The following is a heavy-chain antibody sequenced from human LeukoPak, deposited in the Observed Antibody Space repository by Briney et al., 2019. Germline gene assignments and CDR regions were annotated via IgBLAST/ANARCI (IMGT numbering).Heavy chain of an antibody. CDR3: ARDREAGSSWTFDY. Sequence: PGGSLRLSCAASGFTVSSNYMSWVRQAPGKGLEWVSVIYSGGSTYYAASVKGRFTISRDNSKNTLYLQMNSLRAEDTAVYYCARDREAGSSWTFDYWGQGTLVTVSS. J-gene: IGHJ4*02. CDR1: GFTVSSNY. V-gene: IGHV3-53*05. CDR2: IYSGGST. D-gene: IGHD6-13*01.